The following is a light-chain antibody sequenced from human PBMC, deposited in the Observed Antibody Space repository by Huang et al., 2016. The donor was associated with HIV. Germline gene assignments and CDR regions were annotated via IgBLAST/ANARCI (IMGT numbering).Light chain of an antibody. V-gene: IGKV1-33*01. Sequence: DVQMTQSPSSLSASVGDRVTITCQASQDIRNYLNWYQQKPGKAPKRLISDASNLEKGVPSRFSGGGSGTDFTFTISSLQPEDIATYYCQQYDNIHWSFGQGTRVDI. CDR3: QQYDNIHWS. J-gene: IGKJ1*01. CDR2: DAS. CDR1: QDIRNY.